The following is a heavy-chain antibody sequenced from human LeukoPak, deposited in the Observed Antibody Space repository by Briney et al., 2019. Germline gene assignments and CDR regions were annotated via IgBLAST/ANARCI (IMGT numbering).Heavy chain of an antibody. CDR2: ISAYNGNT. CDR3: ARERDSSSWFEVSFDP. Sequence: ASVKVSCKASGYTFTSYGISWVRQAPGQGLGWMGWISAYNGNTNYAQKLQGRVTMTTDTSTSTAYMELRSLRSDDTAVYYCARERDSSSWFEVSFDPWGQGTLVTVSS. V-gene: IGHV1-18*01. J-gene: IGHJ5*02. CDR1: GYTFTSYG. D-gene: IGHD6-13*01.